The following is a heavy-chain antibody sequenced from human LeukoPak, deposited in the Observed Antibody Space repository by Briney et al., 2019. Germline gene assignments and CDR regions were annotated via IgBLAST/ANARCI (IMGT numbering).Heavy chain of an antibody. CDR3: ARETRIQYKLWFFDL. CDR2: IIPLLDIA. V-gene: IGHV1-69*04. J-gene: IGHJ2*01. CDR1: AGTLDSLA. D-gene: IGHD2-2*01. Sequence: LGASVKVTCKASAGTLDSLAISWVRQAPGQGLEYMGRIIPLLDIANYAQKFEKRITITADNATSTSYMEVSSLTPDDTGMYFCARETRIQYKLWFFDLWGRGTLVIVSS.